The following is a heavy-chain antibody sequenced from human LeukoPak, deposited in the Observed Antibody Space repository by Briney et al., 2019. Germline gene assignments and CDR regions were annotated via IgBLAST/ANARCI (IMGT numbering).Heavy chain of an antibody. CDR2: FSGSGGST. V-gene: IGHV3-23*01. J-gene: IGHJ4*02. D-gene: IGHD3-22*01. Sequence: GWALRLSCGASGFTFSSYGMSWVREAPGKGLEGVSAFSGSGGSTYYADSVKGRFTISRDNSKNTLYLQMNSLRAEDTAVYYCAKRVYDSSGYYSPFDYWGQGTLVTVSS. CDR1: GFTFSSYG. CDR3: AKRVYDSSGYYSPFDY.